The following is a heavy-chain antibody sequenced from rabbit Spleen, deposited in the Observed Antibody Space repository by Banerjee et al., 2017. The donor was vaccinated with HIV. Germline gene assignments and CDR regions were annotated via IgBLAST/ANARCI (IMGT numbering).Heavy chain of an antibody. J-gene: IGHJ6*01. D-gene: IGHD1-1*01. Sequence: QEQLVESGGGLVKPEGSLTLTCKASGFSLNSGYDMCWVRQAPGKGLEWIASIYAGSSGFTYFASWAKGRFTISKTSSTTVTLQMTSLTAADTATYFCARDTSSSFSSYGMDLWGPGPWSPS. CDR2: IYAGSSGFT. V-gene: IGHV1S45*01. CDR1: GFSLNSGYD. CDR3: ARDTSSSFSSYGMDL.